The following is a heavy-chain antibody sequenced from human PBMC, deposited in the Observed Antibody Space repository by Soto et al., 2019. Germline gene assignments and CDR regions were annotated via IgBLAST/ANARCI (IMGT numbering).Heavy chain of an antibody. CDR3: ARVPRFFEWLVPETGNYYYMDV. CDR1: GYTFTSYG. J-gene: IGHJ6*03. Sequence: ASVKVSCKASGYTFTSYGISWVRQAPGQGLEWMGWISAYNGNTNYAQKLQGRVTMTTDTSTSTAYMELRSLRSDDTAVYYCARVPRFFEWLVPETGNYYYMDVWGKGTTVTVSS. D-gene: IGHD3-3*01. V-gene: IGHV1-18*01. CDR2: ISAYNGNT.